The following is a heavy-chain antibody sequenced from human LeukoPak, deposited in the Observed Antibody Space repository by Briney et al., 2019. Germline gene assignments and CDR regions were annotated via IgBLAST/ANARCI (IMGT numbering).Heavy chain of an antibody. CDR2: IHFSGTT. J-gene: IGHJ4*02. D-gene: IGHD3-10*01. Sequence: SETLSLTCTVSGDSISSSGYYWGWIRQPPGKGLEWIGIIHFSGTTYYNPSLKSRVTISVDTSKNQFSLKVTSVTAADTAVYYCARFRGVVSSSLLDFGGQGTLVTVSS. V-gene: IGHV4-39*01. CDR1: GDSISSSGYY. CDR3: ARFRGVVSSSLLDF.